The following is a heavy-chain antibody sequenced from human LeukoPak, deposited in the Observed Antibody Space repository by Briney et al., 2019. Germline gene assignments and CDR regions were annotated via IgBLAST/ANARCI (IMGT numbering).Heavy chain of an antibody. Sequence: SVKVSCKASGGTFSSYAISWVRQAPGQGLEWMGRIIPILGIANYAQKFQGRVTMTRDTSTSTVYMELSSLRSEDTAVYYCARGIGTYGMDVWGQGTTVTVSS. CDR1: GGTFSSYA. J-gene: IGHJ6*02. D-gene: IGHD3-10*01. V-gene: IGHV1-69*04. CDR3: ARGIGTYGMDV. CDR2: IIPILGIA.